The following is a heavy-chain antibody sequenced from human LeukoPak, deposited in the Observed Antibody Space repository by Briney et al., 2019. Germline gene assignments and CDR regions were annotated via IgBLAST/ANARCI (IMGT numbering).Heavy chain of an antibody. Sequence: PSETLSLTCTVSGDSMSSYYWSWIRQPPGKGLEWIGHIYYSGSTDYTPSLKSRLTISVDTSKNQFSLQLSSVTAADTAVYFCARQNSGARLNVWGQGTTVTVSS. CDR2: IYYSGST. J-gene: IGHJ6*02. CDR3: ARQNSGARLNV. D-gene: IGHD6-25*01. V-gene: IGHV4-59*08. CDR1: GDSMSSYY.